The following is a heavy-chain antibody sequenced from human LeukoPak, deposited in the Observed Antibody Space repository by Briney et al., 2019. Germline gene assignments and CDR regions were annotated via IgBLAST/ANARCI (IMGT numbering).Heavy chain of an antibody. V-gene: IGHV1-2*02. J-gene: IGHJ4*02. CDR2: INPNSGGT. D-gene: IGHD5-24*01. Sequence: ASVKVSCKASGYTFTGYYMHRVRQAPGQGLEWMGWINPNSGGTNYAQKFQGRVTMTRDTSISTAYMELSRLRSDDTAVYYCAREGDGYNYDIDHWGQGTLVTVSS. CDR1: GYTFTGYY. CDR3: AREGDGYNYDIDH.